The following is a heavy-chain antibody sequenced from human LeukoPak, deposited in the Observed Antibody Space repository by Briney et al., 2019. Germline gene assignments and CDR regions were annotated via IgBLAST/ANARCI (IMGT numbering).Heavy chain of an antibody. CDR2: IYNSGST. J-gene: IGHJ5*02. CDR3: ARQLRQNWFDP. Sequence: SETLSLTCTVSGGSIGSYYWSWIRQPPGKGLEWIGYIYNSGSTNYNPSLKSRVTFSVDTSQKQFSLNLSSVTAADTAVYYCARQLRQNWFDPWGQGTLVTVSS. V-gene: IGHV4-59*08. CDR1: GGSIGSYY.